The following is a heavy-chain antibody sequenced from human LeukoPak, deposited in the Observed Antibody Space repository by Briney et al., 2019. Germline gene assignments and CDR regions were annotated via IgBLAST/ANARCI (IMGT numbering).Heavy chain of an antibody. CDR1: GYSFTSYW. J-gene: IGHJ5*02. D-gene: IGHD3/OR15-3a*01. CDR3: ARRLPGLAAGGNWFDP. V-gene: IGHV5-51*01. CDR2: IYIGDSDT. Sequence: GESLKISCKGSGYSFTSYWIGWVRQLPGKGLEWMGIIYIGDSDTRYSTSFQGQVTISADKSISTAYLQWSSLKASDTAMYYCARRLPGLAAGGNWFDPWGQGTLVTVSS.